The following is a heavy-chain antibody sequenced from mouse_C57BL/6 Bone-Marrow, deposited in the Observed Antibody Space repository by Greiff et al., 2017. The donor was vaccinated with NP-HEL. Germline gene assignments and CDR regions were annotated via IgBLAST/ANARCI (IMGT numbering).Heavy chain of an antibody. D-gene: IGHD4-1*01. V-gene: IGHV14-4*01. CDR3: TTLGDFDY. CDR2: IDPENGDT. CDR1: GFNIKDDY. Sequence: EVQLQQSGAELVRPGASVKLSCTASGFNIKDDYMHWVKQRPEQGLEWIGGIDPENGDTEYASKFQGKATITADTSSNTAYLQLSSLTSEDTAVYYCTTLGDFDYWGQGTTLTVSS. J-gene: IGHJ2*01.